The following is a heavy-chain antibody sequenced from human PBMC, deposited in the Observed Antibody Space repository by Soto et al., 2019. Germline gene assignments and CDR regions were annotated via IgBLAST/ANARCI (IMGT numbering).Heavy chain of an antibody. Sequence: QITLKESGPPLVKPTQTLTLTCTFSGFSLSTSEVGVGWIRQPPGKALEWLALIYWDDDKRYSPSLKSRLTITKDTSKNQVVLTLANMDPVDTATYYCAHSRYYGSGHLYSSDYWGQGTLVTVSS. CDR2: IYWDDDK. V-gene: IGHV2-5*02. CDR1: GFSLSTSEVG. CDR3: AHSRYYGSGHLYSSDY. D-gene: IGHD3-10*01. J-gene: IGHJ4*02.